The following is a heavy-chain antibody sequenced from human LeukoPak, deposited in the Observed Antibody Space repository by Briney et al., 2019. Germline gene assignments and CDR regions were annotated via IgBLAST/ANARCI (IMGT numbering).Heavy chain of an antibody. CDR1: WVHFIASG. Sequence: GSLELSCGMAWVHFIASGMHLVRQAPGKGLEWVAVTYYDGSHKYDADSVKGRFTISRDNSKNTLYLQMNSLRAEDTAVTGYYYGLDVWGQGTTVTVSS. V-gene: IGHV3-33*01. CDR3: YYGLDV. D-gene: IGHD1-1*01. CDR2: TYYDGSHK. J-gene: IGHJ6*02.